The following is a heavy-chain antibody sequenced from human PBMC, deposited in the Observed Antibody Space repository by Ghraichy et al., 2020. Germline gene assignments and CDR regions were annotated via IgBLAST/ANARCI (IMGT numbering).Heavy chain of an antibody. J-gene: IGHJ4*02. CDR3: AKTKARGYDFWSGYSWGYFDY. CDR1: GFTFSSYA. V-gene: IGHV3-23*01. CDR2: ISGSGGST. D-gene: IGHD3-3*01. Sequence: GGSLRLSCAASGFTFSSYAMSWVRQAPGKGLEWVSAISGSGGSTYYADSVKGRFTISRDNSKNTLYLQMNSLRAEDTAVYYCAKTKARGYDFWSGYSWGYFDYWGQGTLVTVSS.